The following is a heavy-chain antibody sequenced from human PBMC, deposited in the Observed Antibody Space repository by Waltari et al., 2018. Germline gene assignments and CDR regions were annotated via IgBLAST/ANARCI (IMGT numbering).Heavy chain of an antibody. CDR2: LYTSGST. CDR1: GGSISRWF. Sequence: QVQLQESGPGLVRPSETLSLTCAVSGGSISRWFWSLIRQPAGKGLEWIGRLYTSGSTNYNPSLKNRVTMSVDTSNNHFSLRLTSVTAADTAVYYCATGAGPFDYWGQGTLVTVSS. CDR3: ATGAGPFDY. J-gene: IGHJ4*02. V-gene: IGHV4-4*07. D-gene: IGHD6-19*01.